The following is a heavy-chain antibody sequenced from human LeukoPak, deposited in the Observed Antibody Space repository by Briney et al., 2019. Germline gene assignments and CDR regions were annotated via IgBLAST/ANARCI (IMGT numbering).Heavy chain of an antibody. V-gene: IGHV4-34*01. CDR2: INHSGSA. Sequence: SETLSPTCAVYGGSFSGYYWSWIRQPPGKGLEWIGEINHSGSANYNPSLKSRVTISVDTSKNQFSLKLSSVTAADTAVYYCARGEELRLGELSFFDYWGQGTLVTVSS. CDR1: GGSFSGYY. D-gene: IGHD3-16*02. J-gene: IGHJ4*02. CDR3: ARGEELRLGELSFFDY.